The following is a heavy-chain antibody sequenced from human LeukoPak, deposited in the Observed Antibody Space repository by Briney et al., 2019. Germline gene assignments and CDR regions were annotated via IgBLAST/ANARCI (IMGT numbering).Heavy chain of an antibody. CDR3: ARDPYNGNYGDFYYYYMDV. V-gene: IGHV3-30*03. CDR1: GFTFSSYG. Sequence: GRSLRLSCAASGFTFSSYGMHWVRQAPGKGLEWVAFISYDGTNKYFADSVRGRFTISRDNSKNTLYLQMNSLRDEDTAIYYCARDPYNGNYGDFYYYYMDVWGKGTTVTISS. J-gene: IGHJ6*03. CDR2: ISYDGTNK. D-gene: IGHD1-26*01.